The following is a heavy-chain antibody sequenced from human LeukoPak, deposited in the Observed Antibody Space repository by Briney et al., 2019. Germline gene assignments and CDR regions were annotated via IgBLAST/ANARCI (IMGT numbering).Heavy chain of an antibody. CDR1: GYTFTSYG. Sequence: ASVKVSCKASGYTFTSYGISWVRQAPGQGLEWMGWISAYNGNTNYAQKLQGRVTMTTDTSTSTAYMELRSLRSDDTAVYYCASSFPNYYDSSGYFGYWGQGTLVTVSS. V-gene: IGHV1-18*01. J-gene: IGHJ4*02. CDR3: ASSFPNYYDSSGYFGY. CDR2: ISAYNGNT. D-gene: IGHD3-22*01.